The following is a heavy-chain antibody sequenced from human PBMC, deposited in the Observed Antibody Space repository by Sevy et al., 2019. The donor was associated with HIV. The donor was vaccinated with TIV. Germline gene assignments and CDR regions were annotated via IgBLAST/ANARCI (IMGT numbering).Heavy chain of an antibody. CDR2: IWNDGSNK. D-gene: IGHD3-22*01. CDR1: GFIFSDHY. V-gene: IGHV3-33*08. J-gene: IGHJ4*02. Sequence: GGSLRLSCAASGFIFSDHYMDWVRQAPGKGLEWEAVIWNDGSNKYYADSVKGRFTISRDNSKNTLYLQMNSLRVEDTAAYFCARGGDFNDRSAKRDFDYWGQGTLVTVSS. CDR3: ARGGDFNDRSAKRDFDY.